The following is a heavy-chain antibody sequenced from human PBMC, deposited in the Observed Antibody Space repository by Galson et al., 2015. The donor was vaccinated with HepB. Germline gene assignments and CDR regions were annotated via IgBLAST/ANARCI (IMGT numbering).Heavy chain of an antibody. V-gene: IGHV1-3*01. Sequence: SVKVSCKASGYTFTSYAMHWVRQAPGQRLEWMGWINAGNGNTKYSQKFQGRVTITRDTSASTAYMELSSLRSEDTAVYYCATERVTNTYYYGMDVWGQGTTVTVSS. CDR3: ATERVTNTYYYGMDV. CDR2: INAGNGNT. J-gene: IGHJ6*02. D-gene: IGHD2-8*01. CDR1: GYTFTSYA.